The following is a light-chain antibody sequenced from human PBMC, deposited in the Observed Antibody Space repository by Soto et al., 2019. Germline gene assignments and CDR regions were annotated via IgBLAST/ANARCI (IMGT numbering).Light chain of an antibody. CDR2: GAS. J-gene: IGKJ1*01. V-gene: IGKV3-15*01. Sequence: EIVLTQSPGTLSLSPGERATLSCRASQSVSSNLAWYQQKPGQAPSLLIYGASTRATGTPARFSGSGSGTEFTLTISSLQSEDFAVYFCQQFQSSLRTFGQGTKVDIK. CDR3: QQFQSSLRT. CDR1: QSVSSN.